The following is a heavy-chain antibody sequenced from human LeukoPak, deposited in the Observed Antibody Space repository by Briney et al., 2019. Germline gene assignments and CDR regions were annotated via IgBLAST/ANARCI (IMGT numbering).Heavy chain of an antibody. J-gene: IGHJ4*02. CDR1: GYAFTGYY. CDR2: INPNSGGT. V-gene: IGHV1-2*02. D-gene: IGHD3-22*01. Sequence: ASVKVSCKASGYAFTGYYMHWVRQAPGQGLEWMGWINPNSGGTNYAQKFQGRVTMTRDTSISTAYMELSRLRSDDTAVYYCARDPTSGYFHFDYWGQGTLVTVSS. CDR3: ARDPTSGYFHFDY.